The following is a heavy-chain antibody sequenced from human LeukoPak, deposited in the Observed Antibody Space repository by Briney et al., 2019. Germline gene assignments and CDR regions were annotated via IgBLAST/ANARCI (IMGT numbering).Heavy chain of an antibody. CDR1: GYTFTAYY. Sequence: ASVNVSCNASGYTFTAYYIHWVRQAPRQGLEWMGMINPNSGGTNYAQKFQGRVTMTRDTSISTAYMELSRLRSDDTAVYFCARPWEITMSERSYNWFDSWGQGTLVTVSS. CDR2: INPNSGGT. D-gene: IGHD1-26*01. CDR3: ARPWEITMSERSYNWFDS. J-gene: IGHJ5*01. V-gene: IGHV1-2*02.